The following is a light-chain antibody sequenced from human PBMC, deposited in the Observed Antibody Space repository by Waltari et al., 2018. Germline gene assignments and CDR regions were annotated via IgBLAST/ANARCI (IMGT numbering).Light chain of an antibody. V-gene: IGKV3-11*01. CDR2: DAS. CDR3: QQRSNVLFA. CDR1: QSVSSF. Sequence: EVVLTQSPATLSLSPGERATLSCRASQSVSSFLAWYQQKPGQAPRLLIYDASNRATGIPARFSGSGSGTDFTLTISSLEPEDFAVYYCQQRSNVLFAFGGGTKVEIE. J-gene: IGKJ4*01.